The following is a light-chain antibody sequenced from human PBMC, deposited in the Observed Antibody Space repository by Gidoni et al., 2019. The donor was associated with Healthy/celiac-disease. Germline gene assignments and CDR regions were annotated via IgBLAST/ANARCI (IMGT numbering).Light chain of an antibody. CDR3: MQALQTRFT. V-gene: IGKV2-28*01. CDR1: QSLLHSNGYNY. Sequence: DIVMTQSPLSLPVTPGEPASISCRSSQSLLHSNGYNYLDWYLQKPGQSPQLLIYLGSNRASGVPDRFSGSGSGTDFTLKISRVEAEDVGVYYCMQALQTRFTFXPXTKVDI. J-gene: IGKJ3*01. CDR2: LGS.